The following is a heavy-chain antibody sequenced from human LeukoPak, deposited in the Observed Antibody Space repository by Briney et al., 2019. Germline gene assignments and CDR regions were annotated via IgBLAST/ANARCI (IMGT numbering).Heavy chain of an antibody. CDR2: ISAHNGNT. D-gene: IGHD6-13*01. J-gene: IGHJ5*02. CDR3: ARAPLGSIAAAGRGNWFDP. Sequence: GASVKVSCKASGYTFTSYGISWVRQAPGQGLEWMGWISAHNGNTNYAQKLQGRVTMTTDTSTSTAHMELRSLRSDDTAVYYCARAPLGSIAAAGRGNWFDPWGQGTLVTVSS. CDR1: GYTFTSYG. V-gene: IGHV1-18*01.